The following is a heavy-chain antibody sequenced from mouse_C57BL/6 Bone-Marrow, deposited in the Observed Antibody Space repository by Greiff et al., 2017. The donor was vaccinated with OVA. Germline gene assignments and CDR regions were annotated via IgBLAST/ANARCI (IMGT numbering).Heavy chain of an antibody. D-gene: IGHD1-1*01. CDR3: TVYYYGMDY. CDR2: IRLKSDNYAT. Sequence: EVQGVESGGGLVQPGGSMKLSCVASGFTFSNYWMNWVRQSPEKGLEWVAQIRLKSDNYATHYAESVKGRFTISRDDSKSSVYLQMNNLRAEDTGIYYCTVYYYGMDYWGQGTTLTVSS. J-gene: IGHJ2*01. CDR1: GFTFSNYW. V-gene: IGHV6-3*01.